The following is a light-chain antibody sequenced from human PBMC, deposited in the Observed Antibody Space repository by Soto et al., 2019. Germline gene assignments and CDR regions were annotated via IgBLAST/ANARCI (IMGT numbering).Light chain of an antibody. V-gene: IGLV6-57*02. J-gene: IGLJ2*01. CDR3: QSYDRHNVNVV. Sequence: KFMLTQPHSVSESPGKTGTISCTSSSGSMVSAYVQWFQQRPGSAPNTVLFADNQRPSGVSDRFSVSVDSSSNAASLTISGLQTEDEADYYCQSYDRHNVNVVFCGGTTLAVL. CDR1: SGSMVSAY. CDR2: ADN.